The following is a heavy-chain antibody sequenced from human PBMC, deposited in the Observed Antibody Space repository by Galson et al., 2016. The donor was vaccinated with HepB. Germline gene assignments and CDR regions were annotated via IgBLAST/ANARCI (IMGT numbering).Heavy chain of an antibody. CDR2: IDPEGDT. CDR1: GFTFRNYD. V-gene: IGHV3-13*01. CDR3: ARGSSRSTVKYALDV. Sequence: SLRLSCATSGFTFRNYDMHWVRQATGRGLEWVSGIDPEGDTYYAGSVKGRVTLSRQNARNSLSLQMNSLRAGDQAVYYCARGSSRSTVKYALDVWGKETTVTVSS. J-gene: IGHJ6*04. D-gene: IGHD2-2*01.